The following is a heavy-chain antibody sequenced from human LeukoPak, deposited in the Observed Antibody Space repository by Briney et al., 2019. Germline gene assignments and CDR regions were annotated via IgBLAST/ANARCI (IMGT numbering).Heavy chain of an antibody. CDR2: INPNSGGT. CDR1: GYTFTGYY. V-gene: IGHV1-2*04. CDR3: AIQRQYSSSWDY. D-gene: IGHD6-13*01. Sequence: ASVKVSCKASGYTFTGYYMHWVRQAPGQGLEWMGWINPNSGGTNYAQKFQGWVTMTRDTSISTAYMELSRLRSDDTAVYYCAIQRQYSSSWDYWGQGTLVTVSS. J-gene: IGHJ4*02.